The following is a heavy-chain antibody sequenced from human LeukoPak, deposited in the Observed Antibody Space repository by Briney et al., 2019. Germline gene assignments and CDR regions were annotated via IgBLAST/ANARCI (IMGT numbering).Heavy chain of an antibody. D-gene: IGHD2-2*03. Sequence: PGGSLRLSCAASGFTFSDHYMSWIRQAPGKGLEWVSYISSSSGYTNYADSVKGRFTISRDNAKNSLYLQMNSLRDEDTAVFYCASGSGHWGQGTLVTVSS. CDR1: GFTFSDHY. CDR2: ISSSSGYT. J-gene: IGHJ4*02. V-gene: IGHV3-11*06. CDR3: ASGSGH.